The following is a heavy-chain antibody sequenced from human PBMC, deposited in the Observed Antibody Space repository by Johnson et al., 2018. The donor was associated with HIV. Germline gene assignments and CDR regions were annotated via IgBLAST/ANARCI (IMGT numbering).Heavy chain of an antibody. CDR3: ARGASTDWDDAFDI. V-gene: IGHV3-33*08. Sequence: QVQLVESGGGLVQPGGSLRLSCAASGFTFSSYGMHWVRQAPGKGLEWVAVIWYDGSNKYYADSVKGRFTISRDNSKNTLYLQMNSLRAEDTAVYYCARGASTDWDDAFDIWGQGTMVTVSS. CDR1: GFTFSSYG. D-gene: IGHD1-14*01. CDR2: IWYDGSNK. J-gene: IGHJ3*02.